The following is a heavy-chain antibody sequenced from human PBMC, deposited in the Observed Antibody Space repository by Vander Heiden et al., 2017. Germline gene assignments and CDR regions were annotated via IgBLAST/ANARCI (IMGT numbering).Heavy chain of an antibody. CDR3: TNPVGDSTGMDV. J-gene: IGHJ6*02. CDR1: GFTFSSYA. V-gene: IGHV3-23*01. Sequence: EGQLLESGGGLVQPGASVRLSWATSGFTFSSYALSWVRQAPGKGLEWIAGISASGDGTNYADSVKGRFTISRDRSERTLSLEMNSLRADDTAVYYCTNPVGDSTGMDVWGQGTTVTVSS. D-gene: IGHD2-21*01. CDR2: ISASGDGT.